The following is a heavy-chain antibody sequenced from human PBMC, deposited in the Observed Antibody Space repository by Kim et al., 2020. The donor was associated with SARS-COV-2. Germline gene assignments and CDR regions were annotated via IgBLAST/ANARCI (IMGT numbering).Heavy chain of an antibody. CDR3: ARAKYYDILTGYYHTLGLFDY. Sequence: SETLSLTCTVSGGSISSGSYYWSWIRQPAGKGLEWIGRIYTSGSTNYNPSLKSRVTISVDTSKNQFSLKLSSVTAADTAVYYCARAKYYDILTGYYHTLGLFDYWGQGTLVTVSS. V-gene: IGHV4-61*02. CDR1: GGSISSGSYY. J-gene: IGHJ4*02. D-gene: IGHD3-9*01. CDR2: IYTSGST.